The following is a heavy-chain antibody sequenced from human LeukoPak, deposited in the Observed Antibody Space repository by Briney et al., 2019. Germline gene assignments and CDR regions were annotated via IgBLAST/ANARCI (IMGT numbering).Heavy chain of an antibody. V-gene: IGHV4-39*01. CDR1: GGSIGSGNYY. D-gene: IGHD5-24*01. CDR3: ASSPRMATSHFDY. J-gene: IGHJ4*02. CDR2: IYYSGST. Sequence: SETLSLTCTVSGGSIGSGNYYWGWIRQPPGKGLEWIGNIYYSGSTYCNPSLKSRVTISVDTSKNQFSLKLSSVTAADTAVYFCASSPRMATSHFDYWGQGTLVTVSS.